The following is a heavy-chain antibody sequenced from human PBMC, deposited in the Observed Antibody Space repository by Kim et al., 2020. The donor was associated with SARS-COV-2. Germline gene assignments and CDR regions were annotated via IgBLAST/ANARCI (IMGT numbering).Heavy chain of an antibody. CDR1: GGTFSSYA. V-gene: IGHV1-69*04. CDR3: ARDYLSSGDPFVY. Sequence: SVKVSCKASGGTFSSYAISWVRQAPGQGLEWMGRIIPTLGIANYAQKFQGRVTITADKSTSTAYMEMSSLRSEDTAVYYCARDYLSSGDPFVYWGQGTL. J-gene: IGHJ4*02. CDR2: IIPTLGIA. D-gene: IGHD4-17*01.